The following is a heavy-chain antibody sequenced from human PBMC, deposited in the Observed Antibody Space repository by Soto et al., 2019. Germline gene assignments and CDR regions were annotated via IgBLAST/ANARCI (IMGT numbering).Heavy chain of an antibody. V-gene: IGHV3-7*03. D-gene: IGHD3-3*01. J-gene: IGHJ4*02. CDR2: IKQDGSEK. Sequence: GGSLRLSCAASGFTFSSYWMSWVLQAPGKGLEWVANIKQDGSEKYYVDSVKGRFTISRDNAKNSLYLQMNSLRAEDTAVYYCARARVRFLEWLSPSFDYWGPGTLLTVSS. CDR3: ARARVRFLEWLSPSFDY. CDR1: GFTFSSYW.